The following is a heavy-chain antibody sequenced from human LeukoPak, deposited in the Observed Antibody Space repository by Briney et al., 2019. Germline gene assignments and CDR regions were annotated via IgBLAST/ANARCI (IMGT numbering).Heavy chain of an antibody. Sequence: GEALKIPCNGFGYSFTSYWIGWVRQMPGKGVEWRRSIYPGDSDTRYSPSLQGQVTISADKSISTVYLQWSSLKASDTAMYYCARTYYYGSGSLGGYYYYMDVWGKGTTVTISS. D-gene: IGHD3-10*01. V-gene: IGHV5-51*01. CDR3: ARTYYYGSGSLGGYYYYMDV. CDR2: IYPGDSDT. CDR1: GYSFTSYW. J-gene: IGHJ6*03.